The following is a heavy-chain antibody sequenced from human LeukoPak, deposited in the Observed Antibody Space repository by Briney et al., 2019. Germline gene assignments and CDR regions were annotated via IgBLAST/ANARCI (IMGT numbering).Heavy chain of an antibody. Sequence: AGGSLRLSCAASGFTFSSYWMHWVRHAPGKGLEWVSSISSSSSYIYYADSVKGRFTISRDNAKNSLYLQMNSLRAEDTAVYYCANNNWFDPWGQGTLVTVSS. CDR2: ISSSSSYI. CDR3: ANNNWFDP. J-gene: IGHJ5*02. V-gene: IGHV3-21*01. CDR1: GFTFSSYW.